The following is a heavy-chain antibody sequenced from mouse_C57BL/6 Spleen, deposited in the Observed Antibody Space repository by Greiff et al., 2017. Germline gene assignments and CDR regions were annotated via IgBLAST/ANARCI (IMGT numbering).Heavy chain of an antibody. CDR2: IDPENGDT. J-gene: IGHJ3*01. CDR1: GFNIKDDY. CDR3: TTSGDYYGSSFFAY. Sequence: VQLQQSGAELVRPGASVKLSCTASGFNIKDDYMHWVKQRPEQGLEWIGWIDPENGDTEYASKFQGKATITADTSSNTAYLQLSSLTSEDTAVYYCTTSGDYYGSSFFAYWGQGTLDTVSA. V-gene: IGHV14-4*01. D-gene: IGHD1-1*01.